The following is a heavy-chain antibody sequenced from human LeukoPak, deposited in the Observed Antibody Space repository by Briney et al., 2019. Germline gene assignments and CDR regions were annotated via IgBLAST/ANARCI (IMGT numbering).Heavy chain of an antibody. CDR1: GFSFSSYW. CDR3: ARGGGHLDC. J-gene: IGHJ4*02. V-gene: IGHV3-7*03. CDR2: IKQDGSDK. D-gene: IGHD4-23*01. Sequence: GGSLRLSCAASGFSFSSYWTSWVRQAPGKGLEWVANIKQDGSDKYYLTSVRGRFTISRDNAKNSLFLQMNSLRVEDTAVYYCARGGGHLDCWGQGTLVTVSS.